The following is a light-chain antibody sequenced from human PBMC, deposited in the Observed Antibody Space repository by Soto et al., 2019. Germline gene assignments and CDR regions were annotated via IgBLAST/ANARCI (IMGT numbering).Light chain of an antibody. J-gene: IGKJ2*03. V-gene: IGKV3-20*01. CDR2: GAS. Sequence: EIVLTQSPGTLSLSPGERATLSCRASQSVSRSHLAWYQQKPGQAPRLLIYGASSRAPGIADRFSGSGSGTDFTLTISRLEPEDLAVYYCLQYGNSPPYSFGQGTKLEIK. CDR3: LQYGNSPPYS. CDR1: QSVSRSH.